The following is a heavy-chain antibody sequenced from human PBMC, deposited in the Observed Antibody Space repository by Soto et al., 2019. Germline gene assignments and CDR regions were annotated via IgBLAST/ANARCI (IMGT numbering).Heavy chain of an antibody. Sequence: GASVKVSCQASGYTFTSYGISWVRQAPGQGLEWMGWISAYNGNTNYAQKLQGRVTMTTDTSTSTAYMELRSLRSDDTAVYYCARVAGDSSSWYYFDYWGQGTLVTVSS. CDR2: ISAYNGNT. CDR1: GYTFTSYG. D-gene: IGHD6-13*01. J-gene: IGHJ4*02. V-gene: IGHV1-18*01. CDR3: ARVAGDSSSWYYFDY.